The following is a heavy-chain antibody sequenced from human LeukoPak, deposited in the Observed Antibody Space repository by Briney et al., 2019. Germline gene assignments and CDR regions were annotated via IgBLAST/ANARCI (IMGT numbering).Heavy chain of an antibody. D-gene: IGHD3-10*01. CDR1: GFTFSSYA. Sequence: GGSLRLSCAASGFTFSSYAMSWVRQAPGKGLEWVSAISGSGGGTYYADSVKGRFTISRDNSKNTLYLQVNSLRAEDTAVYYCAKDEILSPGGLYDYWGQGTLVTVSS. V-gene: IGHV3-23*01. J-gene: IGHJ4*02. CDR3: AKDEILSPGGLYDY. CDR2: ISGSGGGT.